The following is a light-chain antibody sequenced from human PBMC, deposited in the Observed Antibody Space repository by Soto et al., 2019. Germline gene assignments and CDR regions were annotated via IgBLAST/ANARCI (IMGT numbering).Light chain of an antibody. CDR1: QSVSTY. J-gene: IGKJ3*01. CDR2: DAS. Sequence: EIVLTQSPATLSLSPGERAILSCRASQSVSTYLAWYQQKPGQAPRPLIFDASNRATGIPARFSGSGSGTDFTLTISSLEPEDFAVYYCQQRADWPATFGPGTKVDIK. V-gene: IGKV3-11*01. CDR3: QQRADWPAT.